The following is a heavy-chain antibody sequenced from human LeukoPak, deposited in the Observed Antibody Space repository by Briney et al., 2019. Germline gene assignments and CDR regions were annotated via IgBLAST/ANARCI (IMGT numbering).Heavy chain of an antibody. V-gene: IGHV3-74*01. D-gene: IGHD3-22*01. CDR2: INSDGSST. CDR1: GFTFSNFW. Sequence: GGSLRLSCAASGFTFSNFWMHWVRQAPGKGLVWVSRINSDGSSTTHADSVKGRFTISRDNAKDTLYLQMNSLRAEDTAVYYCARGYFDSSGFPYLGYWGQGTLVTVSS. J-gene: IGHJ4*02. CDR3: ARGYFDSSGFPYLGY.